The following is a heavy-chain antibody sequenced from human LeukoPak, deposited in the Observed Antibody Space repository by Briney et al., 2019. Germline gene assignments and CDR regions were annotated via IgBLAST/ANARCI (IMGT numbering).Heavy chain of an antibody. D-gene: IGHD3-10*01. Sequence: GGSLRLSCAASGSTFSSYSMNWVRQAPGKGLEWVSSISSSSSYIYYADSVKGRFTISRDNAKNSLYLQMNSLRAEDTAVYYCARDSPMVRGAFDYWGQGTLVTVSS. CDR1: GSTFSSYS. V-gene: IGHV3-21*01. CDR2: ISSSSSYI. CDR3: ARDSPMVRGAFDY. J-gene: IGHJ4*02.